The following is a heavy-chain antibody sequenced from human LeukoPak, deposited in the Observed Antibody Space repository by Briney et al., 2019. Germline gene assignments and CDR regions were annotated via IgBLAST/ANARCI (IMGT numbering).Heavy chain of an antibody. Sequence: PGGSLRLSCAASGFTFSSYGMHWVRQAPGKGLEWVAVISYDGSNKYYTDSVKGRFTISRDNSKNTLYLQMNSLRAEDTAVYYCARVDRPERDGYNFDYWGQGTLVTVSS. D-gene: IGHD5-24*01. CDR2: ISYDGSNK. J-gene: IGHJ4*02. CDR1: GFTFSSYG. V-gene: IGHV3-30*03. CDR3: ARVDRPERDGYNFDY.